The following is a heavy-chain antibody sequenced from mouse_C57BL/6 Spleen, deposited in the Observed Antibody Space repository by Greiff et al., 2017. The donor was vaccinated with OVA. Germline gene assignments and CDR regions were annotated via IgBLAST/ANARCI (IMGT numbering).Heavy chain of an antibody. D-gene: IGHD1-1*01. J-gene: IGHJ1*03. CDR2: INPSNGGT. Sequence: QVHVKQPGTELVKPGASVKLSCKASGYTFTSYWMHWVKQRPGQGLEWIGNINPSNGGTNYNEKFKSKATLTVDKSSSTAYMQLSSLTSEDSAVYYCARDGSSYSWYFDVWGTGTTVTVSS. CDR1: GYTFTSYW. V-gene: IGHV1-53*01. CDR3: ARDGSSYSWYFDV.